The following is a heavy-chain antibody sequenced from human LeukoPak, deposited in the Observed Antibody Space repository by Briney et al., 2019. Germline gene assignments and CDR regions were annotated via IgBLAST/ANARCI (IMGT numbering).Heavy chain of an antibody. CDR1: GFTFSSYS. V-gene: IGHV3-48*01. J-gene: IGHJ4*02. Sequence: GGSLGLSCAASGFTFSSYSMNWVRQAPGKGLEWVSYISSSSSTIYYADSVKGRFTISRDNAKNSLYLQMNSLRAEDTAVYYCARGLGFDQGYYYDSSGYYSMADYWGQGTLVTVSS. CDR2: ISSSSSTI. D-gene: IGHD3-22*01. CDR3: ARGLGFDQGYYYDSSGYYSMADY.